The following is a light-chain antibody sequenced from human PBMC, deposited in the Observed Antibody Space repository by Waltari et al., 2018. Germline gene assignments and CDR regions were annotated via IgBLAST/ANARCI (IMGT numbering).Light chain of an antibody. CDR1: ILASQN. V-gene: IGLV3-25*03. J-gene: IGLJ2*01. CDR3: QSTVSSGTYTGL. Sequence: YELTQTPSMSVSPGQTASPTRPGAILASQNGPWNQPKAGQAPVLIIYKDSERPSGIPERFSGSSSGTTVTLTISDVQSEDEADYYCQSTVSSGTYTGLFGGGTKLNVL. CDR2: KDS.